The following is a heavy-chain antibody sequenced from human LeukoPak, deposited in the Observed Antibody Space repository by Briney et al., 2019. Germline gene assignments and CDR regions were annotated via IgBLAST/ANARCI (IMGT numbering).Heavy chain of an antibody. Sequence: SETLSLTCTVSGGSISSYYWSWIRQPPGKGLEWIGYIYYSGSTYYNPSLKSRVTISVDTSKNQFSLKLSSVTAADTAVYYCARVMVRGVNYFDYWGQGTLVTVSS. CDR1: GGSISSYY. CDR2: IYYSGST. J-gene: IGHJ4*02. V-gene: IGHV4-30-4*01. D-gene: IGHD3-10*01. CDR3: ARVMVRGVNYFDY.